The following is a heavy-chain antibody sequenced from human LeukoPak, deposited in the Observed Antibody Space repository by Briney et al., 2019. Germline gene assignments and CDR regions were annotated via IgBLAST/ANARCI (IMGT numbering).Heavy chain of an antibody. D-gene: IGHD3-10*01. CDR3: ARDHILLWFGELSNFFDY. CDR2: IKQDGSEK. J-gene: IGHJ4*02. CDR1: GFTFSSYW. Sequence: TGGSLRLSCAASGFTFSSYWMSWVRQAPGKGLEWVANIKQDGSEKYYVDSVKGRFTISRDNAKNSLYLQMNSLRAEDTAVYYCARDHILLWFGELSNFFDYWGQGTLVTVSS. V-gene: IGHV3-7*01.